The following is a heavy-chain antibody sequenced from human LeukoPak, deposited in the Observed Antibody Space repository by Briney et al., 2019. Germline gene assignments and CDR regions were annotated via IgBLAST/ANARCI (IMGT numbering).Heavy chain of an antibody. CDR3: ARLTYQPRDAFDI. J-gene: IGHJ3*02. V-gene: IGHV4-38-2*01. CDR1: GYSISSGYY. D-gene: IGHD2-2*01. Sequence: PSETLSLTCAVSGYSISSGYYWGWIRQPPGKGLEWIGSIYHSGSTYYNPSLKSRDTISVDTSKNQFSLKLSSVTAADTAVYYCARLTYQPRDAFDIWGQGTMVTVSS. CDR2: IYHSGST.